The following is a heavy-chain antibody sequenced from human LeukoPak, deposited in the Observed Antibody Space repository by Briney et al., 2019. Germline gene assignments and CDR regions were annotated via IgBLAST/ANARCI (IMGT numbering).Heavy chain of an antibody. J-gene: IGHJ4*02. CDR2: IYYSGST. Sequence: SETLSLTCTVSGGSMSSYYGSWIRQPPGKGLEWIGYIYYSGSTNYNPSLKSRVTISVDTSKNQFSLKLSSLTAADTAVYSCARDRCSGGSCHSDYWGQGTLVTVSS. D-gene: IGHD2-15*01. CDR1: GGSMSSYY. V-gene: IGHV4-59*01. CDR3: ARDRCSGGSCHSDY.